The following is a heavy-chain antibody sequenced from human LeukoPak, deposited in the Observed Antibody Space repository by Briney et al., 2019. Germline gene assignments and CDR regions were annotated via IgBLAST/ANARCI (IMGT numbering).Heavy chain of an antibody. CDR1: GFTFSSYS. Sequence: GRSLRLSCAASGFTFSSYSMNWVRQAPGKGLEWVSSLSSSSSTIYYAASVKGRFTISRDNAKNSLYLQMNSLRAEDTAVYYCARDSTRSVNYMDVWGKGPRSPSP. J-gene: IGHJ6*03. CDR3: ARDSTRSVNYMDV. CDR2: LSSSSSTI. V-gene: IGHV3-48*04. D-gene: IGHD2-2*01.